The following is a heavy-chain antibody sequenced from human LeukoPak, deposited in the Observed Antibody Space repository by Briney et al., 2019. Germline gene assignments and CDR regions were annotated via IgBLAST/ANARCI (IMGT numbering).Heavy chain of an antibody. Sequence: GRSLRLSCAASGFTFNSYGMNWVRQAPGKGLDWVAVISYDGPNKYYADSVKGRFTISRDDSKSTLYLQMNSLRPEDTAVYYCAKEKLPSGYSFLTDYWGQGTLVTVSS. CDR1: GFTFNSYG. CDR3: AKEKLPSGYSFLTDY. V-gene: IGHV3-30*18. D-gene: IGHD5-18*01. CDR2: ISYDGPNK. J-gene: IGHJ4*02.